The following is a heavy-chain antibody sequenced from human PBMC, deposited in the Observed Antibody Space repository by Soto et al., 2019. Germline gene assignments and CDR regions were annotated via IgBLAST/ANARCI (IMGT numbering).Heavy chain of an antibody. V-gene: IGHV4-34*01. D-gene: IGHD6-19*01. J-gene: IGHJ5*02. CDR3: AGGYSSGWSYFDP. CDR2: INHSGST. Sequence: SETLSLTCAVYGGSFSGCYWSWIRQPPGKGLEWIGEINHSGSTNYNPSLKSRVTISVDTSKNQFSLKLSSVTAADTAVYYCAGGYSSGWSYFDPWGQGTLVTVSS. CDR1: GGSFSGCY.